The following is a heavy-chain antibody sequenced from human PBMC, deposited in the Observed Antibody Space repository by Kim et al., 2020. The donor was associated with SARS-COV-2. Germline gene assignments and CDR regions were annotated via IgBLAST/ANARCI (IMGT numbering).Heavy chain of an antibody. J-gene: IGHJ6*02. Sequence: SVKVSCKASGGTFSIYTISWVRQAPGQGLEWMGGIIPIFGTANYAQKFQGRITITADKFTSTAYMELSSLRSEDTAVYFCAREGLPAAMVGRYYYAMDVWGQGTTVTVSS. V-gene: IGHV1-69*06. CDR3: AREGLPAAMVGRYYYAMDV. CDR1: GGTFSIYT. D-gene: IGHD2-2*01. CDR2: IIPIFGTA.